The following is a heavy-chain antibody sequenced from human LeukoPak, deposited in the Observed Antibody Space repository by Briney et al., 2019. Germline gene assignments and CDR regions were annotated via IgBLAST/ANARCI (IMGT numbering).Heavy chain of an antibody. Sequence: QAGGSLRLSCAASGFTFSSYWMSWVRQAPGKGLEWVANIKQDGSEKYYVDSVKGRFTIFRDNAKNSLYLQMNSLRAEDTAVYYCARDGEAGYYDFWSGYYISWGQGTMVTVSS. CDR2: IKQDGSEK. J-gene: IGHJ3*01. D-gene: IGHD3-3*01. CDR3: ARDGEAGYYDFWSGYYIS. CDR1: GFTFSSYW. V-gene: IGHV3-7*01.